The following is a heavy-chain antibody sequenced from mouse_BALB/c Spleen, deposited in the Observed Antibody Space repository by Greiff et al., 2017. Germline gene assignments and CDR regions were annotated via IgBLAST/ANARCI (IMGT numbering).Heavy chain of an antibody. CDR3: ARDMITTGQGDY. Sequence: DVMLVESGGGLVKPGGSLKLSCAASGFTFSDYYMYWVRQTPEKRLEWVATISDGGSYTYYPDSVKGRFTISRDNAKNNLYLQMSSLKSEDTAMYYCARDMITTGQGDYWGQGTSVTVSS. D-gene: IGHD2-4*01. J-gene: IGHJ4*01. V-gene: IGHV5-4*02. CDR1: GFTFSDYY. CDR2: ISDGGSYT.